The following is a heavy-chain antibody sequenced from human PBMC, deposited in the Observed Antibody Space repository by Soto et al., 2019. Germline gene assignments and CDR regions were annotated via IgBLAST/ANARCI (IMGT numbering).Heavy chain of an antibody. D-gene: IGHD3-3*01. V-gene: IGHV3-66*01. CDR3: AREKGTGDWDNFFHY. Sequence: EVQLVESGGGLVQPGGSLRLSCEASGFTVNSSYMSWVRQAPGKGLEWVAVIHTGGVTYYADSVKGRFIISRDNSKNTLYLQMNSRRAEDTAVYYCAREKGTGDWDNFFHYWGQGALVTVSS. J-gene: IGHJ4*02. CDR2: IHTGGVT. CDR1: GFTVNSSY.